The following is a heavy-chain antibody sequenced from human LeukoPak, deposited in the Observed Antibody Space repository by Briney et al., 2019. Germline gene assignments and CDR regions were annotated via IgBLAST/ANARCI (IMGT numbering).Heavy chain of an antibody. CDR2: TYYRSTWYN. D-gene: IGHD2-2*01. CDR3: ARRLTQYDCFDP. V-gene: IGHV6-1*01. CDR1: GDSVSSNSVT. J-gene: IGHJ5*02. Sequence: SQTLSLTCAISGDSVSSNSVTWNWIRQSPSGGLEWLGRTYYRSTWYNDYAVSVRGRITVNPDTSKNQFSLHLDSVTPEDTAVYYCARRLTQYDCFDPWGQGILVTVSS.